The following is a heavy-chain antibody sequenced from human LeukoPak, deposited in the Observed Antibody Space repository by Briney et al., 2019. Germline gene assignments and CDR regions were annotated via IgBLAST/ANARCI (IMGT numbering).Heavy chain of an antibody. Sequence: ASVKVSCKASGYTFTSYGISWVRQAPGQGLEWMGWISAYNGNPNYAQKLQGRVTMTTDTSTSTAYMELRSLRSDDTAVYYCATGIWSGYYYYYYMDVWGKGTTVTVSS. CDR1: GYTFTSYG. D-gene: IGHD3-3*01. J-gene: IGHJ6*03. CDR3: ATGIWSGYYYYYYMDV. CDR2: ISAYNGNP. V-gene: IGHV1-18*01.